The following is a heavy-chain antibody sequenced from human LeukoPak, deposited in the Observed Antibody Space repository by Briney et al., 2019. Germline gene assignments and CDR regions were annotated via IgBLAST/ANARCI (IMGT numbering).Heavy chain of an antibody. V-gene: IGHV1-2*02. Sequence: ASVKVSCKASGYTFTGYYMHWVRQAPGQGLEWMGWINPKSGGTNYAQKFQGRVTMTRDTSISTAYMELSRLRSEDTAVYYCASTIPHYSRHVFDFWGQGTLVTVSS. CDR1: GYTFTGYY. CDR3: ASTIPHYSRHVFDF. D-gene: IGHD2-21*01. CDR2: INPKSGGT. J-gene: IGHJ3*01.